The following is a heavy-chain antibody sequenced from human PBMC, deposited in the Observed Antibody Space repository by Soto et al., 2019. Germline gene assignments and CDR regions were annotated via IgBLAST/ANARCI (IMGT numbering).Heavy chain of an antibody. V-gene: IGHV3-11*01. CDR3: ARDLGYYASDGYFDY. CDR2: ISSSGSII. Sequence: GGSLRLSCAASGFTFSYYYMSWIRQAPGKGLEWVSYISSSGSIIYYADSVKGRFTISRDNAKNSLCLQLNSLRAEDTAVYYCARDLGYYASDGYFDYWGQGTVVTVSS. CDR1: GFTFSYYY. J-gene: IGHJ4*02. D-gene: IGHD3-22*01.